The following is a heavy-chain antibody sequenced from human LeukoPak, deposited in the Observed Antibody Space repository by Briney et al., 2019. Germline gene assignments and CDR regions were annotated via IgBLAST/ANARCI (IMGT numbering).Heavy chain of an antibody. Sequence: PGGSLRLSCAASGFTFSSYSLNWVRQAPGKGLEWVSSISITSSYIYYADSVKGRFTISRDNAKNSLYLQMNSLRAEDTAVYYCAREGEYCSDGSCADFDYWGQGTLVTVSS. CDR2: ISITSSYI. D-gene: IGHD2-15*01. V-gene: IGHV3-21*01. J-gene: IGHJ4*02. CDR1: GFTFSSYS. CDR3: AREGEYCSDGSCADFDY.